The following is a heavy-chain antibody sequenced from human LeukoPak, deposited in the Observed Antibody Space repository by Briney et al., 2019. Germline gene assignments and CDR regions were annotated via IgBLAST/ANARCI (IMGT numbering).Heavy chain of an antibody. V-gene: IGHV4-59*01. Sequence: TSETLSLTCTVSGGSTINYYWNWIRQPPGQGLEWIGYIYYSGSTNYNPSLKSRVTISVDTSKKQVSLKLSSMTAADTAVYYCAREESITRTFDYWGQGALVTVSS. CDR3: AREESITRTFDY. CDR1: GGSTINYY. J-gene: IGHJ4*02. D-gene: IGHD3-10*01. CDR2: IYYSGST.